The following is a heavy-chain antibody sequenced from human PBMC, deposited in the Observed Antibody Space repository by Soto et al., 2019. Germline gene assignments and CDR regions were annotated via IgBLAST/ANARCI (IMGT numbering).Heavy chain of an antibody. D-gene: IGHD2-15*01. CDR2: ISNSDYTT. CDR1: VISVSDNY. J-gene: IGHJ4*02. V-gene: IGHV3-11*01. CDR3: ASGKWSLDY. Sequence: GSLRRSCVASVISVSDNYMAWIRQAPGKGLEWLSYISNSDYTTYYTDSVKGRFTISRDNAKNSLYLQLNGLRVEDTAVYYCASGKWSLDYWGQGILVTVSS.